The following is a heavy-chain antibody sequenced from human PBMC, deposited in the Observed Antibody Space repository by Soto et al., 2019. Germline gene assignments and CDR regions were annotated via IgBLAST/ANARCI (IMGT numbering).Heavy chain of an antibody. J-gene: IGHJ3*02. D-gene: IGHD6-19*01. CDR2: ISGSGGTT. CDR1: GFTFSSYA. Sequence: EVQLLESGGGLVQPGGSLRLSCAASGFTFSSYAMSWVRQAPGKGLEWVSAISGSGGTTYYADSVKGRFTFSRDKSNNTLYLQMNSLRAEDTAVYYCAKTANGWFSAFDIWGQGTMVTVSS. V-gene: IGHV3-23*01. CDR3: AKTANGWFSAFDI.